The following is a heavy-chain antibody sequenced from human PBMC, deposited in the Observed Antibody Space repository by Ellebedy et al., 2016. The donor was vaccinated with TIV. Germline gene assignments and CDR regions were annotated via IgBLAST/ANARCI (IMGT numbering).Heavy chain of an antibody. J-gene: IGHJ4*02. CDR1: GFTVSSNY. Sequence: GESLKISXAASGFTVSSNYMSWVRQAPGKGLEWVSAISGSGGSTYYADSVKGRFTISRDNSKNTLYLQMNSLRAEDTAVYYCAKGVWFGETRLGYWGQGTLVTVSS. D-gene: IGHD3-10*01. CDR3: AKGVWFGETRLGY. V-gene: IGHV3-23*01. CDR2: ISGSGGST.